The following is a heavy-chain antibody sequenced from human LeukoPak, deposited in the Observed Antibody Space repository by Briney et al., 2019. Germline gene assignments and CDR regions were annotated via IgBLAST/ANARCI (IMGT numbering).Heavy chain of an antibody. V-gene: IGHV3-48*01. Sequence: GGSLRLSCAASGFTFSTYSMNWVRQAPGKGLEWVSYISSGSSTIYYADSVKGRFTISRDNAKDSLYLQMNSLRAEDTAVYYCARDPAGAGIYYDYWGQGTLVTVSS. CDR2: ISSGSSTI. CDR3: ARDPAGAGIYYDY. CDR1: GFTFSTYS. D-gene: IGHD6-19*01. J-gene: IGHJ4*02.